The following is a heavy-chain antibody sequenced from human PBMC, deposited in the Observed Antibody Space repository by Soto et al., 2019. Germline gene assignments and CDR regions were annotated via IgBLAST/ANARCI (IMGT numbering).Heavy chain of an antibody. V-gene: IGHV3-23*01. J-gene: IGHJ4*02. D-gene: IGHD3-16*02. CDR2: ISGSGGST. Sequence: GGSLRLSCAASGFTFSSYAMSWVRQAPGKGLEWVSAISGSGGSTYYADSVKGRFTISRDNSKTTLYLQMNSLRAEDTAVYYCAKDQLGGYYDDVWGSYRYIGGNYWGQGTLVTVSS. CDR3: AKDQLGGYYDDVWGSYRYIGGNY. CDR1: GFTFSSYA.